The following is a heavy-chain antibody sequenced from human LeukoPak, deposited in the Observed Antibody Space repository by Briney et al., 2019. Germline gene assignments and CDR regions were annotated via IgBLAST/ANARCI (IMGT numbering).Heavy chain of an antibody. CDR2: ISAYNGNT. V-gene: IGHV1-18*01. D-gene: IGHD2-15*01. CDR1: GYTFTSYG. Sequence: ASVKVSCKASGYTFTSYGISWVRQAPGQGLEWMGWISAYNGNTNYAQKLQGRVTMTTDTSTSTAHMELRSLRSDDTAVYYCARGGRRYCSGGSCYSDYWGQGTLVTVSS. J-gene: IGHJ4*02. CDR3: ARGGRRYCSGGSCYSDY.